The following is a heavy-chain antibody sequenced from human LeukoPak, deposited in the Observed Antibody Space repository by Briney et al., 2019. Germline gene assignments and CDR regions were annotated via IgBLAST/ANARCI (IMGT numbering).Heavy chain of an antibody. CDR3: ARLSGSFLDY. J-gene: IGHJ4*02. Sequence: GGSLRLSCAASGFTFDDYTMHWVRQAPGKGLEWVSLISWDGGSTYYADSVKGRFTISRDNSKNTLYLQMNSLRAEDTAVYYCARLSGSFLDYWGQGTLVTVSS. V-gene: IGHV3-43*01. D-gene: IGHD1-26*01. CDR2: ISWDGGST. CDR1: GFTFDDYT.